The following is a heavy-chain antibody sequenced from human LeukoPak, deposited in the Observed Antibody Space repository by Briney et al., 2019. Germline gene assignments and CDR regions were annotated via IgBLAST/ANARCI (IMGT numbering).Heavy chain of an antibody. V-gene: IGHV5-51*01. CDR3: ASHIYTWGF. Sequence: GESLKISCKGFGFIFTNYWIGWVRQMPGKGLEWMGIIYPGDSDTRYSPSFQGQVTISADKSISTAYLQWSSLKASEPAMYYCASHIYTWGFWRQGTLVSVCS. CDR2: IYPGDSDT. D-gene: IGHD3-16*01. CDR1: GFIFTNYW. J-gene: IGHJ4*02.